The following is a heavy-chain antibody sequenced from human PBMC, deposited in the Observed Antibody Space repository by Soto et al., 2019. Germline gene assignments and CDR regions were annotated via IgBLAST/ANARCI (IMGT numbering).Heavy chain of an antibody. CDR1: GASISSGGYY. J-gene: IGHJ5*02. CDR2: IDYSGST. CDR3: ARGSYYDSSGYYGP. V-gene: IGHV4-31*03. D-gene: IGHD3-22*01. Sequence: QVQLQESGPGLVKPSQTLSLTCTVSGASISSGGYYWIWIRQHPGKGLEWIGYIDYSGSTYYNPSLKSRVTISVDTSRNQCSLKLSSVTAADTAVYYCARGSYYDSSGYYGPWGQGTLVTVSS.